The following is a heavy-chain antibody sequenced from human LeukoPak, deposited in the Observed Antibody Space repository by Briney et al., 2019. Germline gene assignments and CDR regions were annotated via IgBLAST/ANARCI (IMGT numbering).Heavy chain of an antibody. Sequence: SETLSLTCTVSGGSISSSSYYWGWIRQPPGKRVEWIGSIYYSGSTYYNPSLKSRLTISVDTSKNQFSLKLSSVAAADTAVYYCARRCIAAAGTFDYWGQGTLVTVSS. CDR3: ARRCIAAAGTFDY. V-gene: IGHV4-39*01. J-gene: IGHJ4*02. D-gene: IGHD6-13*01. CDR1: GGSISSSSYY. CDR2: IYYSGST.